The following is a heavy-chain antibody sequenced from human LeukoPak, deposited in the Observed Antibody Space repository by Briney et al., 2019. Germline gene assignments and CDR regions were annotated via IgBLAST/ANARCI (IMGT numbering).Heavy chain of an antibody. D-gene: IGHD3-22*01. CDR3: ARDGAEGDNSAFDI. V-gene: IGHV3-72*01. CDR1: GVTLSDHH. Sequence: GGSLSLSCAVSGVTLSDHHMDWVWQPPAKGLELVGRTRNKDRGNTTEYAASVIGRFTISRDDSKTIVYLQMNSLKTEDTAVYFCARDGAEGDNSAFDIWGQGTVVTVSS. CDR2: TRNKDRGNTT. J-gene: IGHJ3*02.